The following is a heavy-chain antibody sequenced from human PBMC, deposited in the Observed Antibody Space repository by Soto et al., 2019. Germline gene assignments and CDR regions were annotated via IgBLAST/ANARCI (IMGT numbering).Heavy chain of an antibody. J-gene: IGHJ4*02. CDR1: GYTFTGYY. CDR2: INPNSGGT. CDR3: ERDLGVIAVAGTSFFDY. Sequence: ASVKVSCKASGYTFTGYYMHSVRQAPGQGLEWMGWINPNSGGTNYAQKFQGRVTMTRDTSISTAYMELSRLRSDDTAVYYCERDLGVIAVAGTSFFDYWGQGTLVTVSS. V-gene: IGHV1-2*02. D-gene: IGHD6-19*01.